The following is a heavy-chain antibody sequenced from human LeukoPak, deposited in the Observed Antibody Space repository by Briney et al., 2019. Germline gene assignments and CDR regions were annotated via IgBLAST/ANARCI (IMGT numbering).Heavy chain of an antibody. CDR2: ISGSSRSI. CDR1: GFTFSSYS. J-gene: IGHJ4*02. Sequence: GGSLRLFCAASGFTFSSYSMSWVRQAPEKGLECVSYISGSSRSIYYADSVKARFTISRDNSKNTLYLQMNSLRAEDTAVYYCAKNALFGVVIGYFDYWGQGTLVTVSS. V-gene: IGHV3-23*01. CDR3: AKNALFGVVIGYFDY. D-gene: IGHD3-3*01.